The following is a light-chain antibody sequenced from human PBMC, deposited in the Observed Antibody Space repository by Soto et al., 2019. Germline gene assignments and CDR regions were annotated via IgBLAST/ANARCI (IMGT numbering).Light chain of an antibody. CDR2: DVS. J-gene: IGLJ1*01. CDR1: TSDVGHYDY. V-gene: IGLV2-14*03. CDR3: TSFTSSTTFV. Sequence: QSALAQPASVSGSPGKSITIYCTETTSDVGHYDYVAWFQQHPGRAPKLIVYDVSKWPAGVSNRFSGSKSGNPASLTISGLQAEDEAEYYCTSFTSSTTFVFGTGTQLTVL.